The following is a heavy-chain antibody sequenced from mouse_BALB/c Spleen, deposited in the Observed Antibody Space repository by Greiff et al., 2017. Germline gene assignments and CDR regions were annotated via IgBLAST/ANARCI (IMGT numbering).Heavy chain of an antibody. CDR1: GYTFTSYW. CDR2: INPSTGYT. D-gene: IGHD2-12*01. V-gene: IGHV1-7*01. Sequence: VKLQQSGAELAKPGASVKMSCKASGYTFTSYWMHWVKQRPGQGLEWIGYINPSTGYTEYNQKFKDKATLTADKSSSTAYMQLSSLTSEDSAVYYCASQREYDGGRWGQGTTLTVSS. CDR3: ASQREYDGGR. J-gene: IGHJ2*01.